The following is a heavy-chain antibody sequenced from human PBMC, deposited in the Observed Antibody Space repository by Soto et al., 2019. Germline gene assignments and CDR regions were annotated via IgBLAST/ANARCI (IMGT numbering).Heavy chain of an antibody. CDR2: IYYSGST. J-gene: IGHJ4*02. D-gene: IGHD4-17*01. V-gene: IGHV4-59*01. CDR3: ARDQYGDRIFDY. Sequence: SETLSLTCTVSGGSISSYYWIWIRQPPGKGLEWIGYIYYSGSTNYNPSLKSRVTISVDTSKNQFSLKLSSVTAADTAVYYCARDQYGDRIFDYWGQGTLVTVSS. CDR1: GGSISSYY.